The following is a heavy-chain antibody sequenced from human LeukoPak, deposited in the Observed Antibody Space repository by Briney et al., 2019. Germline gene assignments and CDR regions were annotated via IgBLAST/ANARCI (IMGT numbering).Heavy chain of an antibody. CDR1: GGSFSGYY. Sequence: SETLSLTCAVYGGSFSGYYWSWIRQPPGKGREWIGEINHSGSTNYNPSLKSRVTISVDTSKNQCSLKLRCVPAADTAVYYCARKGVLLGYCSGGSCYSSWFDPWGQGTLVTVSS. CDR3: ARKGVLLGYCSGGSCYSSWFDP. CDR2: INHSGST. V-gene: IGHV4-34*01. D-gene: IGHD2-15*01. J-gene: IGHJ5*02.